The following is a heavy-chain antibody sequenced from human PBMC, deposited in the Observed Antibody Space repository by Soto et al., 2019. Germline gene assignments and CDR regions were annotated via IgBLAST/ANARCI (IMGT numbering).Heavy chain of an antibody. CDR2: INHSGST. D-gene: IGHD3-22*01. CDR1: GGSFSGYY. V-gene: IGHV4-34*01. Sequence: SETLSLTCAVYGGSFSGYYWSWIRQPPGKGLEWIGEINHSGSTNYNPSLKSRVTISVDTSKNLLARTLSSLFAADTTVYYCARLDYYDSSGIPTWFDPWGQGTLVTVS. J-gene: IGHJ5*02. CDR3: ARLDYYDSSGIPTWFDP.